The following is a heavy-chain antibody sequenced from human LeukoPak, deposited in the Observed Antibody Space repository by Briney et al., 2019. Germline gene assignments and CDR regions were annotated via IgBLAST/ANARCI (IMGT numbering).Heavy chain of an antibody. Sequence: PSETLSLTCTVSGGSISSGGYYWSWLRQHPGKGLEGIVYIYYSGSTYYNPSLKSRVTISVDTSKNQFSLKLSSVTAADTAVYYCARVWVSDTVVVPAAMPLPYFDYWGQGTLVTVSS. CDR2: IYYSGST. D-gene: IGHD2-2*01. V-gene: IGHV4-31*03. CDR1: GGSISSGGYY. CDR3: ARVWVSDTVVVPAAMPLPYFDY. J-gene: IGHJ4*02.